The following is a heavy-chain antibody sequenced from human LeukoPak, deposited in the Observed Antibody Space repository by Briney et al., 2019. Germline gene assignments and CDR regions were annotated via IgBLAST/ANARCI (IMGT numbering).Heavy chain of an antibody. CDR1: GFTFDDYG. CDR2: INWNGGST. J-gene: IGHJ4*02. Sequence: PGGSLRPSCAASGFTFDDYGMSWVRQAPGKGLEWVSGINWNGGSTGYADSVKGRFTISRDNAKNSLYLQMNSLRAEDTALYYCARDDRDGDVPTNDYWGQGTLVTVSS. D-gene: IGHD4-17*01. CDR3: ARDDRDGDVPTNDY. V-gene: IGHV3-20*04.